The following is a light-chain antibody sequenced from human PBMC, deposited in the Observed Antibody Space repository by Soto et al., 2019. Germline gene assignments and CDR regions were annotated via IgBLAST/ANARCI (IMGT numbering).Light chain of an antibody. J-gene: IGLJ1*01. CDR1: NIRSKS. CDR3: QVWDSSSDHFV. Sequence: SYELTQPPSFSVAPGQTARITCGGHNIRSKSVHWYQQKPGQAPVLVVYDDRDRPSGIPERFSGSNSGNTATLTISRVEAGDEAEYYCQVWDSSSDHFVFGTGTKVTVL. V-gene: IGLV3-21*02. CDR2: DDR.